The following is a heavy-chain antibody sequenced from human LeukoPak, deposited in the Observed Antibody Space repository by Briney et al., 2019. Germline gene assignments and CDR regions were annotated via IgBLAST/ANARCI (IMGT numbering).Heavy chain of an antibody. CDR3: ARGPKQWLSYY. CDR2: ITTGGGTV. CDR1: GFTFSSYE. D-gene: IGHD6-19*01. J-gene: IGHJ4*02. Sequence: PGGSLRLSCAASGFTFSSYEMNWVRQAPGKGLEWVSYITTGGGTVYYADSVKGRFTISRDNAKNSLYLQMNSLRAEDTAVYYCARGPKQWLSYYWGQGTLVTVSS. V-gene: IGHV3-48*03.